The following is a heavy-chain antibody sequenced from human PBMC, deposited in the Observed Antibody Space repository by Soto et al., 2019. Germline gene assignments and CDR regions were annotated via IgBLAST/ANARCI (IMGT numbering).Heavy chain of an antibody. Sequence: SETLSLTCAVYGGSFSGYYWSWIRQPPGKGTEWSGEINHSGSTNYNPSLKSRVTISVDTSKNQFSLKLSSVTAADTAVYYCARGRIVVVPAAKRYYYYYGMDVWGQGTTVTVSS. CDR2: INHSGST. CDR3: ARGRIVVVPAAKRYYYYYGMDV. D-gene: IGHD2-2*01. J-gene: IGHJ6*02. V-gene: IGHV4-34*01. CDR1: GGSFSGYY.